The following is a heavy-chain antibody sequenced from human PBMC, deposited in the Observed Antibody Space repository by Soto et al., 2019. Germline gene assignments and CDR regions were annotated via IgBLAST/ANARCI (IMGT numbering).Heavy chain of an antibody. CDR3: ARGGSGSTSSPEAFDI. CDR2: INPSGGST. V-gene: IGHV1-46*01. J-gene: IGHJ3*02. Sequence: ASVKVSCKASGYTFISRDIHWVLQAPGQGLEWMGIINPSGGSTTYAQKFQGRVTMTRDTSTSTVYMELSSPRSEDTAVYYCARGGSGSTSSPEAFDIWGQGTLVTVSS. D-gene: IGHD2-2*01. CDR1: GYTFISRD.